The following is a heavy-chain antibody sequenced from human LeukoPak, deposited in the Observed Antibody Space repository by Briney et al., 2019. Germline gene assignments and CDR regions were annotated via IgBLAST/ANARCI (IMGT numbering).Heavy chain of an antibody. Sequence: GGSLRLSCAVSGFTFSRYAMNWVRQAPGKGLEWVSGISGSGAGTYYADSVKGRFTISRDNSKNTLYLQMNSLRAEDTAVYYCSKMVREFYTISYEFDYWGQGTLVTVSS. J-gene: IGHJ4*02. CDR1: GFTFSRYA. D-gene: IGHD5-12*01. V-gene: IGHV3-23*01. CDR2: ISGSGAGT. CDR3: SKMVREFYTISYEFDY.